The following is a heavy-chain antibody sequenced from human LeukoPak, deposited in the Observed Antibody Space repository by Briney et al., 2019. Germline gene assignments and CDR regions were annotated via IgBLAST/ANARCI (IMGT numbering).Heavy chain of an antibody. CDR2: IYPGDSDT. V-gene: IGHV5-51*01. CDR1: GYSFTSYW. Sequence: GKSLKISCKGSGYSFTSYWIGWVRQMPGKGLEWMGIIYPGDSDTRYSPSFQGQVTISADKSISTAYLQWSSLKASDTAMYYCARPSRYYYYGMDVWGQGTTVTVSS. J-gene: IGHJ6*02. CDR3: ARPSRYYYYGMDV.